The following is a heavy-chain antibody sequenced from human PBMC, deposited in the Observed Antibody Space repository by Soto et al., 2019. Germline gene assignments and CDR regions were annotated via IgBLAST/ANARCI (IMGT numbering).Heavy chain of an antibody. V-gene: IGHV1-8*01. CDR1: GYTFTSYD. CDR3: ARSPYYDSSGLD. D-gene: IGHD3-22*01. J-gene: IGHJ4*02. Sequence: ASVEVSCKASGYTFTSYDINCVRQATGQGLEWMGWMNTNSGNTGYAQKFQGRVTMTRNTSISTAYMELSSLRSEDTAVYYCARSPYYDSSGLDSGQGTLVTVS. CDR2: MNTNSGNT.